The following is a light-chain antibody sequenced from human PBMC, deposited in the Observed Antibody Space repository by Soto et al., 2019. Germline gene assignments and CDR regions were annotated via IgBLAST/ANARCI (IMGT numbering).Light chain of an antibody. CDR3: QQSFNTPSIT. CDR1: QSIGFY. V-gene: IGKV1-39*01. J-gene: IGKJ5*01. Sequence: DIQMTQSPSSLSASVGDSVTITCRASQSIGFYLNWYQQKPGKAPKLLISAASSLQSGVPSRFSGSGSGTDFTLTINSLQPEDFATYYCQQSFNTPSITFGQGTRLEIK. CDR2: AAS.